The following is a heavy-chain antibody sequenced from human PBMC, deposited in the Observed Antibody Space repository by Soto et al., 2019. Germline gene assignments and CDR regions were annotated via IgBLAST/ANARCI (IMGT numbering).Heavy chain of an antibody. Sequence: QVQLVQSGAEVKQPGSSVKVSCKTSGGTFSTYATYCVRQAPGQGLEWMGAIIPIFGTADYAQKFQGRVTITADESTSTAYMELSSLRSEDTAVYYCARPKGSYSSGYYYFDYWGQGTLVTVSS. J-gene: IGHJ4*02. CDR2: IIPIFGTA. CDR1: GGTFSTYA. D-gene: IGHD6-19*01. V-gene: IGHV1-69*01. CDR3: ARPKGSYSSGYYYFDY.